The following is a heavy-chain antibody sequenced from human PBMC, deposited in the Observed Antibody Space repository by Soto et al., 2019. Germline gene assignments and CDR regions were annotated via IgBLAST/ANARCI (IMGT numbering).Heavy chain of an antibody. CDR2: IYHSGST. CDR3: ARDVAVAGRPGSLNY. D-gene: IGHD6-19*01. Sequence: SETLSLTCAVSGYSISSGYYWGWIRQPPGKGLEWIGSIYHSGSTYYNPSLKSRVTISVDTSKNQFSLKLSSVTAADTAVYYCARDVAVAGRPGSLNYWGQGALVTVSS. V-gene: IGHV4-38-2*02. CDR1: GYSISSGYY. J-gene: IGHJ4*02.